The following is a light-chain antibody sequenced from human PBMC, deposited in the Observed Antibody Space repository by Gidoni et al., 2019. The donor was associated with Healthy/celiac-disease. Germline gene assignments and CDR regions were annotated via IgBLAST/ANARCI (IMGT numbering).Light chain of an antibody. V-gene: IGKV3-20*01. CDR2: GAS. CDR1: QSVSSSY. Sequence: EILFTQSPGTLSLSPGERATLSCRASQSVSSSYLAWYQQKPGQAPRLLIYGASSRATVIPDRFSGSGSGTDFTLTISRLEPEDFAVYYCQQYGSSPYTFGQGTKLEIK. J-gene: IGKJ2*01. CDR3: QQYGSSPYT.